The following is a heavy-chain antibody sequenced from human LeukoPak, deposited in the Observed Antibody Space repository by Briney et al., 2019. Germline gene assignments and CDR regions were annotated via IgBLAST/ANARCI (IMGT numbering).Heavy chain of an antibody. D-gene: IGHD6-13*01. V-gene: IGHV1-2*02. J-gene: IGHJ3*02. CDR3: AREGRAGSSGWFGAFHM. CDR2: IHPNSGAS. CDR1: TGYY. Sequence: ASVKVSCKTSTGYYMHWVRQAPGQGLEYMGWIHPNSGASKSVPKFQDRFTMTRDTSINTDSVELSSLTSDDTAMYYCAREGRAGSSGWFGAFHMWGEGTMVIVSS.